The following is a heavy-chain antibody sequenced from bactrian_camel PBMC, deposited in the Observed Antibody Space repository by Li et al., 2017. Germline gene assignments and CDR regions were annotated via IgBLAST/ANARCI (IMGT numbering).Heavy chain of an antibody. CDR2: ISPASGRR. V-gene: IGHV3-3*01. J-gene: IGHJ4*01. CDR1: GYGHITKC. Sequence: HVQLVESGGGSVTAGGSLRLSCSPSGYGHITKCMGWFRQAPGKEREGIASISPASGRRYYGDSVKGRFTVSQDNAKNTVYLQMNSLKPEDTAMYYCAAASSAPGLEVLRKWGWSFAYWGQGTQVTVS. CDR3: AAASSAPGLEVLRKWGWSFAY. D-gene: IGHD7*01.